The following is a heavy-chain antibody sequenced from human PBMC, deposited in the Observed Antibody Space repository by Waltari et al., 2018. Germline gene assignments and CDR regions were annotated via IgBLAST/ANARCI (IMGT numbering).Heavy chain of an antibody. Sequence: EVQLVESGGGLVQPGGSLRLSCAASGFTFRSYWMSWVRQAPGKGLEWVANIKQDGSEKYYVDSVKGRFTISRDNAKNSLYLQMNSLRAEDTAVYYCARVDLGGGGHNDYWGQGTLVTVSS. CDR1: GFTFRSYW. CDR3: ARVDLGGGGHNDY. D-gene: IGHD2-15*01. J-gene: IGHJ4*02. CDR2: IKQDGSEK. V-gene: IGHV3-7*01.